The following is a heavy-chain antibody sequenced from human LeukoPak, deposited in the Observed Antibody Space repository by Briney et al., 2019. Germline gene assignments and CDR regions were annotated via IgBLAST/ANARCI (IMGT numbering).Heavy chain of an antibody. CDR3: ARALRITMIVVVITDAFDI. D-gene: IGHD3-22*01. Sequence: SETLSLTCAVCGGSFSGYYWSWIRQPPGKGLEWIGEINHSGSTNYNPSLKSRVTISVDTSKNQFSLKLSSVTAADTAVYYCARALRITMIVVVITDAFDIWGQGTMVTVSS. J-gene: IGHJ3*02. V-gene: IGHV4-34*01. CDR2: INHSGST. CDR1: GGSFSGYY.